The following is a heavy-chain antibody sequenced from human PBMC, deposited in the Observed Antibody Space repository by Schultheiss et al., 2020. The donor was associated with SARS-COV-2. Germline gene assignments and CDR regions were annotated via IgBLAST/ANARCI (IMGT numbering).Heavy chain of an antibody. J-gene: IGHJ6*02. CDR1: GFTVSSNY. CDR2: IKSKTDGGTT. V-gene: IGHV3-15*01. Sequence: GGSLRLSCAASGFTVSSNYMSWVRQAPGKGLEWVGRIKSKTDGGTTDYAAPVKGRFTISRDNAKNSLFLQMNSLRGEDTALYYCAREYYYDSSGYGMDVWGQGTTVTVSS. D-gene: IGHD3-22*01. CDR3: AREYYYDSSGYGMDV.